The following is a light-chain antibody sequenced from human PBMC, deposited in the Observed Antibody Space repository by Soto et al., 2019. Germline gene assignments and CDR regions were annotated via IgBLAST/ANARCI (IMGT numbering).Light chain of an antibody. J-gene: IGKJ2*01. CDR2: ATS. CDR1: QSVSRSY. V-gene: IGKV3-20*01. CDR3: QQYGSSPYT. Sequence: EIVLTQSPGTLSLSPGERATLSCRASQSVSRSYLAWYQQNPGQPPSLLIYATSSRATGIPDRFSGSGSGTDITLTSSRLDPEDFAVYYCQQYGSSPYTFGQGTKLEI.